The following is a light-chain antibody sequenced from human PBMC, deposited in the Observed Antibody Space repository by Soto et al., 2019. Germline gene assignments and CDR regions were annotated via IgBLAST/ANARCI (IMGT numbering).Light chain of an antibody. J-gene: IGKJ4*01. CDR3: QQTDSFPLS. CDR2: AAS. V-gene: IGKV1D-12*01. CDR1: QGIRTW. Sequence: DIQMTQSPSSVPASVGDRFTITCRASQGIRTWLAWYQQKPGEAPKLLIFAASSLRSGVPSRFSGSGSGTDFTLTISNLQPEDFATYYCQQTDSFPLSFGGGTKVDI.